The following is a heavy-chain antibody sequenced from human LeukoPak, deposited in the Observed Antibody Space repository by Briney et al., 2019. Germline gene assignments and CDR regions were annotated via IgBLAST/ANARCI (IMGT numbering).Heavy chain of an antibody. D-gene: IGHD3-9*01. CDR2: ISYSGST. CDR1: GGSFSRSSYY. Sequence: PSETLSLTCTVSGGSFSRSSYYWGWIRQPPGKGLEWIGSISYSGSTYYNPSLKSRVTISVDTTKKQVSLKVTSVTAADTAMYYCARHYDMRYGMDVWGQGTTVTVSS. J-gene: IGHJ6*02. CDR3: ARHYDMRYGMDV. V-gene: IGHV4-39*01.